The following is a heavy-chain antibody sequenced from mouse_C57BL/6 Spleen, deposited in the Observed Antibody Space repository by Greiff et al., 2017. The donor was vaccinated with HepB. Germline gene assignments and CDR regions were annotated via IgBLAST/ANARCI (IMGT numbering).Heavy chain of an antibody. Sequence: EVMLVESGGGLVQPKGSLKLSCAASGFSFNTYAMNWVRQAPGKGLEWVARIRSKSNNYATYYADSVKDRFTISRDDSESMLYLQMNNLKTEDTAMYYCVRQTHWNAMDYWGQGTSVTVSS. CDR2: IRSKSNNYAT. D-gene: IGHD4-1*01. CDR1: GFSFNTYA. CDR3: VRQTHWNAMDY. V-gene: IGHV10-1*01. J-gene: IGHJ4*01.